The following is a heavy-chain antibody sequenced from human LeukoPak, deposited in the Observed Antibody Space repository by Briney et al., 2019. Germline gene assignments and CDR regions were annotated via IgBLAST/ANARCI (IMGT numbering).Heavy chain of an antibody. CDR2: IYYSGST. CDR1: GDSIRSSSYY. J-gene: IGHJ4*02. CDR3: ARGRAAAEVY. Sequence: SETLSLTCTVSGDSIRSSSYYWGWIRQPPGKGLEWIGSIYYSGSTYYNPSLKSRVTISVDTSKNQFSLKVSSVTPADTAVYYCARGRAAAEVYWGQGTLVTVSS. V-gene: IGHV4-39*07. D-gene: IGHD6-13*01.